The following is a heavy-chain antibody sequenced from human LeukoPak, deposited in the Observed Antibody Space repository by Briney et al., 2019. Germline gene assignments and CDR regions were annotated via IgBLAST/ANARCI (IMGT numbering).Heavy chain of an antibody. V-gene: IGHV4-34*01. D-gene: IGHD5-24*01. CDR3: ARGMAADV. J-gene: IGHJ6*04. Sequence: PSETLSLTCAVYGGSFSDYYWIWIRQPPGKGLEWIGQINHSGSTNYNPSLKSRVTISLDTSKNQFSLKLSSVTAADTVVYYCARGMAADVWGKGTTVTVSS. CDR1: GGSFSDYY. CDR2: INHSGST.